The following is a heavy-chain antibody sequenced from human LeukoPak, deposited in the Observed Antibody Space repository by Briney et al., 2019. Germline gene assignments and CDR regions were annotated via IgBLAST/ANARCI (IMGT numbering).Heavy chain of an antibody. Sequence: PGKSLRLSCAASGFTFSGYPIHWVRQAPGKGLEWVANIKQDGSKKSYVDSVKGRFTISRDNAKNSLYLQMNSLRAEDTAIYYCTRVGYIDEGIDYWGQGTLVTVSS. CDR2: IKQDGSKK. CDR1: GFTFSGYP. CDR3: TRVGYIDEGIDY. J-gene: IGHJ4*02. V-gene: IGHV3-7*04. D-gene: IGHD5-24*01.